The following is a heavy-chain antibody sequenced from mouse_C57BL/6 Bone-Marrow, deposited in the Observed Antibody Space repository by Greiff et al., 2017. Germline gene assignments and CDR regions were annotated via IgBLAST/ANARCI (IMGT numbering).Heavy chain of an antibody. V-gene: IGHV1-19*01. J-gene: IGHJ2*01. D-gene: IGHD2-2*01. CDR3: ARDGVRLDY. Sequence: VQLKESGPVLVKPGASVKMSCKASGYTFTDYYMNWVKQSHGKSLEWIGVINPYNGGTSYNQKFKGKATLTVDKSSSTAYMELNSLTSEDSAVYYCARDGVRLDYWGQGTTLTVSS. CDR1: GYTFTDYY. CDR2: INPYNGGT.